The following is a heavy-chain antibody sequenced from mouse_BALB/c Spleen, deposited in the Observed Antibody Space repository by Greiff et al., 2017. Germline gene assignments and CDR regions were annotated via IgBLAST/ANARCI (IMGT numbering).Heavy chain of an antibody. V-gene: IGHV2-9*02. Sequence: VKVVESGPGLVAPSQSLSITCTVSGFSLTSYGVHWVRQPPGKGLEWLGVIWAGGSTNYNSALMSRLSISKDNSKSQVFLKMNSLQTDDTAMYYCARAPITTVENYYAMDYWGQGTSVTVSS. D-gene: IGHD1-1*01. CDR3: ARAPITTVENYYAMDY. J-gene: IGHJ4*01. CDR2: IWAGGST. CDR1: GFSLTSYG.